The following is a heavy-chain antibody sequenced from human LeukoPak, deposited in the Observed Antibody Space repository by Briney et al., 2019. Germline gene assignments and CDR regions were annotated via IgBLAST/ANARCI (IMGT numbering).Heavy chain of an antibody. J-gene: IGHJ4*02. CDR1: GYTFTSYD. V-gene: IGHV1-8*01. Sequence: ASVKVSCKASGYTFTSYDINWVRQATGQGLEWMGWMNPNSGNTGYAQKFQGRVTMTRNTSIGTAYMELSSLRSEDTAVYYCARATYYDFWSGYYKGIDYWGQGTLVTVSS. D-gene: IGHD3-3*01. CDR2: MNPNSGNT. CDR3: ARATYYDFWSGYYKGIDY.